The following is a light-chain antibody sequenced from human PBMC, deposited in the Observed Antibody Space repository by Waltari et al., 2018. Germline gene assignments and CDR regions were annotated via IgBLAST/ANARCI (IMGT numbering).Light chain of an antibody. V-gene: IGLV7-43*01. CDR2: STN. J-gene: IGLJ3*02. CDR1: AGEGTRGHH. CDR3: LLFFDNSRV. Sequence: QTVVTQEPSLTVSPGGTVTLTSASSAGEGTRGHHANWLQQRPGQPPSLLIFSTNDKHPSTPARFSGSLLGGKAALTLSEVQSEDEADYYCLLFFDNSRVFGGGTKLTVL.